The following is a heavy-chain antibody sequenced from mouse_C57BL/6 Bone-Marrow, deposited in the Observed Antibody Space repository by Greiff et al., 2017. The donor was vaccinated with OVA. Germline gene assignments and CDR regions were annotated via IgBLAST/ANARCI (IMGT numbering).Heavy chain of an antibody. CDR3: AKGRFPFDY. CDR2: INPSTGGT. CDR1: GYSFTGYY. D-gene: IGHD3-3*01. J-gene: IGHJ2*01. Sequence: VQLKQSGPELVKPGASVKISCKASGYSFTGYYMNWVKQSPEKSLEWIGEINPSTGGTTYNQKFKAKATLTVDKSSSTAYMQLKSLTSEDSAVYYCAKGRFPFDYWGQGTTLTVSS. V-gene: IGHV1-42*01.